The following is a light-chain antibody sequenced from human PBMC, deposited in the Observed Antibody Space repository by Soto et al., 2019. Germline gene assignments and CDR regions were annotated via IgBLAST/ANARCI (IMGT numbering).Light chain of an antibody. CDR3: GSYAGTNAFAWI. CDR1: RSDVGSYNL. CDR2: EVN. J-gene: IGLJ2*01. V-gene: IGLV2-23*02. Sequence: QSALTQPASVSGSPGQSITIPCTGSRSDVGSYNLVSWYQQHPGKAPQLIIYEVNKRPPGVSTRFSGSKSGNTATLTISGLQAADEADYYCGSYAGTNAFAWIFGGGTKLTVL.